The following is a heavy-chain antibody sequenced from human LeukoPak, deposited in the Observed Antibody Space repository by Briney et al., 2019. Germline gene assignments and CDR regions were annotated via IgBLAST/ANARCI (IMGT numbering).Heavy chain of an antibody. Sequence: ESGGSLRLSCAVSGFAFSSYAMSWVRQAPGKGLEWVSAISGSGGSTYYADSVKGRFTISRDNSKNTLYLQMNSLRAEDTAVYYCAKDYKYCSSTSCPHHCWGQGTLVTVSS. CDR3: AKDYKYCSSTSCPHHC. J-gene: IGHJ4*02. D-gene: IGHD2-2*01. V-gene: IGHV3-23*01. CDR1: GFAFSSYA. CDR2: ISGSGGST.